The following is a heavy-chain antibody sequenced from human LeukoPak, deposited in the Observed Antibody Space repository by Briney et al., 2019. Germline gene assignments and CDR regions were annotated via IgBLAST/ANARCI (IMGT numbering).Heavy chain of an antibody. D-gene: IGHD2-15*01. CDR3: ARLSYPGSYCSGGSCYPRACWFDP. Sequence: HGESLKISCKGSGYSFTSYWIGWVRQMPGKGLEWMGIIYPGDSDTRYSPSFQGQVTISADKSISTAYLQWSSLKASDTAMYYCARLSYPGSYCSGGSCYPRACWFDPWGQGTLVTVSS. V-gene: IGHV5-51*01. J-gene: IGHJ5*02. CDR1: GYSFTSYW. CDR2: IYPGDSDT.